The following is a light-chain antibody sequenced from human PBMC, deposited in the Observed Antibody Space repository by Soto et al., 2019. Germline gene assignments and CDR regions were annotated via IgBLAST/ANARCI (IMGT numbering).Light chain of an antibody. CDR2: GTS. CDR3: QQYGSSIT. J-gene: IGKJ5*01. CDR1: QSVPRSY. V-gene: IGKV3-20*01. Sequence: EIVLTQSPGTLSSSPGERATLSCRASQSVPRSYLAWYQQKPGQAPRLLIYGTSSRATGIPDRFSGSGSGTDFTLTISRLEPEDFAVFYCQQYGSSITFGQGTRLEI.